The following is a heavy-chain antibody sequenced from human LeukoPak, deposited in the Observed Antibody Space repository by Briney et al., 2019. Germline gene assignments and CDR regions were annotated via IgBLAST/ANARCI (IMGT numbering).Heavy chain of an antibody. CDR1: GESLNSYY. V-gene: IGHV4-34*01. Sequence: SETLSLTCAVYGESLNSYYWSWIRQPPGKGLEWIGEIYESGSTEYNPSLKSRVTISLVPPKQQFSLSLTSVTAEDGAVYYCARGAWATRLGSWGLGTPVIVSS. J-gene: IGHJ5*02. D-gene: IGHD2-15*01. CDR2: IYESGST. CDR3: ARGAWATRLGS.